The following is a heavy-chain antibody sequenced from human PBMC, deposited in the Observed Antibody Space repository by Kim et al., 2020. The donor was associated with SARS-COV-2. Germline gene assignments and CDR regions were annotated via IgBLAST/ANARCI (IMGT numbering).Heavy chain of an antibody. Sequence: YNPSLKSRVTISVDTSKNQFSLKLSSVTAADTAVYYCARGSADSSGWFDPWGQGTLVTVSS. CDR3: ARGSADSSGWFDP. D-gene: IGHD6-25*01. J-gene: IGHJ5*02. V-gene: IGHV4-34*01.